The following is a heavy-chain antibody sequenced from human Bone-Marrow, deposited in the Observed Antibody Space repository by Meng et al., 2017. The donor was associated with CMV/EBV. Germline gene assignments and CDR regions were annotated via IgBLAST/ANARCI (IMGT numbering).Heavy chain of an antibody. V-gene: IGHV1-46*01. D-gene: IGHD1-26*01. J-gene: IGHJ6*02. CDR1: GYTFTSYY. Sequence: ASVKVSSKASGYTFTSYYMHWVRQAPGQGLEWMGIINPSGGSTSYAQKFQGRVTMTEDTSTDTAYMELSSLRSEDTAVYYCATGFGQWELRGMDVWGQGTTVTVSS. CDR3: ATGFGQWELRGMDV. CDR2: INPSGGST.